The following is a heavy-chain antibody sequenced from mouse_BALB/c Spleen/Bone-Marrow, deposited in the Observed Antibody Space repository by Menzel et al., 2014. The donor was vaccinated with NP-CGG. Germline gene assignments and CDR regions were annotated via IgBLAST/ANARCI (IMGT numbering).Heavy chain of an antibody. D-gene: IGHD2-3*01. V-gene: IGHV1-9*01. CDR1: GYTFSSYW. J-gene: IGHJ1*01. CDR3: ARRGGWLGYFDV. Sequence: QVHVKQSGAELMKPGASVKISCKATGYTFSSYWIECVKQRPGHGLEWIGEILPGSGSTNYNEKFKGKATFTADTSSNTAYMQLSSLSSEDSAVYYCARRGGWLGYFDVWGAGTTVTVSS. CDR2: ILPGSGST.